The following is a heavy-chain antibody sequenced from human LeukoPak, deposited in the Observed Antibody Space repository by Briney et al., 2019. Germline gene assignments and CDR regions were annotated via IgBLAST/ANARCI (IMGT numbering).Heavy chain of an antibody. D-gene: IGHD3-22*01. Sequence: GGSLRLSCAASGFTFSSYSMNWVRQAPGKGLEWVAVISYDGSNKYYADSVKGRFTISRDNSKNTLYLQMNSLRAEDTAVYYCAKGLYRPYYYDSSGYYNFDYWGQGTLVTVSS. CDR3: AKGLYRPYYYDSSGYYNFDY. V-gene: IGHV3-30*18. J-gene: IGHJ4*02. CDR2: ISYDGSNK. CDR1: GFTFSSYS.